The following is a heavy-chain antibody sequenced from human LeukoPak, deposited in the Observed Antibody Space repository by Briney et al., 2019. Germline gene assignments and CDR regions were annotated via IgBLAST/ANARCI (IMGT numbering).Heavy chain of an antibody. CDR1: GFTVSGNY. V-gene: IGHV3-53*01. J-gene: IGHJ4*02. D-gene: IGHD3-10*01. Sequence: GGSLRLSCAASGFTVSGNYMIWVRQTPGKRLEWVSLIYSGGNTYYTDSVKGRFTISRDNSENTLYLQMNGLRTEDTAVYYCARVADYYVSGHFDYWGQGTLVTVSS. CDR3: ARVADYYVSGHFDY. CDR2: IYSGGNT.